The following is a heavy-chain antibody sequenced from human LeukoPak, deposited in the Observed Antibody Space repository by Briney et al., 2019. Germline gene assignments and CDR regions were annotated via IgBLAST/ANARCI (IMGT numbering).Heavy chain of an antibody. Sequence: HPGGSLRLSCAASGFTFNSYAMSWVRQAPGKGLEWVSTISSSGGSTYYADSVKGRFTISRDSSKNTLYLQMNSLRAEDTAVYYCAKDRSSDWWLGVADYWGQGALVTVSS. V-gene: IGHV3-23*01. CDR2: ISSSGGST. CDR3: AKDRSSDWWLGVADY. D-gene: IGHD6-19*01. J-gene: IGHJ4*02. CDR1: GFTFNSYA.